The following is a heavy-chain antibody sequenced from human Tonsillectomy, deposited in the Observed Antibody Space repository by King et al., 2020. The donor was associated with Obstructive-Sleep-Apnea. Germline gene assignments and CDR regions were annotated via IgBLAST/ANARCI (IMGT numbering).Heavy chain of an antibody. CDR3: ARGFGDPDY. Sequence: VHLVESGGGVVRPGGSLTLSCEASGFTFGVLGMSWVRQVPGKGLEWVAGINRNGETTRFGDSVKGRFTISRDNAKNSLYLEMNSLRVEDTALYPCARGFGDPDYWGQGTLVIVSS. V-gene: IGHV3-20*01. CDR2: INRNGETT. J-gene: IGHJ4*02. D-gene: IGHD4-17*01. CDR1: GFTFGVLG.